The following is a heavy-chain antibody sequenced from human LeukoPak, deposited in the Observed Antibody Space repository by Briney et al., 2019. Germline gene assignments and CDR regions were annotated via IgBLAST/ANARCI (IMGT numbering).Heavy chain of an antibody. V-gene: IGHV3-21*01. CDR1: GFTFSDCD. D-gene: IGHD6-13*01. J-gene: IGHJ4*02. CDR2: ISYRTSHI. Sequence: GGSLRLSCTASGFTFSDCDMNWFRQAPGKGLEWVSSISYRTSHIYYADSLKGRFTISRETAQNSLYLKMDSLRAADTAVYFCGRAFPPLRTAAAGDYWGQGTLVTVSS. CDR3: GRAFPPLRTAAAGDY.